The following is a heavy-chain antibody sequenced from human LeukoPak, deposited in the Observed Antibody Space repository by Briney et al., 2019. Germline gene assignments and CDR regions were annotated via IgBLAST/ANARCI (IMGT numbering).Heavy chain of an antibody. CDR3: ARDWKQWLADY. Sequence: GGSLRLSCAASGFTFSSYWMSWVRQAPGKGLEWVANINEDGSETFYVDSVKGRFTISRDSAKNSLYLQMTSLKVDDTAVYYCARDWKQWLADYWGQGILVTVSS. J-gene: IGHJ4*02. CDR2: INEDGSET. CDR1: GFTFSSYW. D-gene: IGHD6-19*01. V-gene: IGHV3-7*03.